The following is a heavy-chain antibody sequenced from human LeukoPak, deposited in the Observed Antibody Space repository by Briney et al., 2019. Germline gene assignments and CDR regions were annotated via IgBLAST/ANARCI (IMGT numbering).Heavy chain of an antibody. CDR1: GYTFTGYY. V-gene: IGHV1-2*02. CDR2: INPNSGGT. D-gene: IGHD6-13*01. Sequence: VASVKVSCKASGYTFTGYYMHWVRQAPGQGLEWMGWINPNSGGTNYAQKFQGRVTMTRDTSISTAYMELSRLRSDDTAVYYCARGPRRHEAAAGTCDLDYWGQGTLVTVSS. CDR3: ARGPRRHEAAAGTCDLDY. J-gene: IGHJ4*02.